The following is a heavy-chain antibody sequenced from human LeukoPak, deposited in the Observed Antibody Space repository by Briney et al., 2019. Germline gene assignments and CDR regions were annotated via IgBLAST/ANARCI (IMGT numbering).Heavy chain of an antibody. Sequence: SETLSLTCTVSGGSISSSTFYWGWIRQPPGKGLEWIGTIYYSGSTFYNPSLKSRVTVSVDTSKDQFSLKLSSVTAADTAVYYCARGSYYYMDVWGKGTTVTISS. CDR2: IYYSGST. V-gene: IGHV4-39*07. CDR3: ARGSYYYMDV. CDR1: GGSISSSTFY. J-gene: IGHJ6*03.